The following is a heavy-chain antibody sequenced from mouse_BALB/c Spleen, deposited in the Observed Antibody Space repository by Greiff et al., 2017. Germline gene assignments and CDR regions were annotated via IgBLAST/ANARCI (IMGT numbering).Heavy chain of an antibody. CDR2: IRSKSNNYAT. Sequence: EVKLVESGGGLVQPKGSLKLSCAASGFTFNTYAMNWVRQAPGKGLEWVARIRSKSNNYATYYADSVKDRFTISRDDSQSMLYLQMNNLKTEDTAMYYCVRQSNFDDWGQGTTLTVSS. J-gene: IGHJ2*01. CDR1: GFTFNTYA. CDR3: VRQSNFDD. V-gene: IGHV10-1*02.